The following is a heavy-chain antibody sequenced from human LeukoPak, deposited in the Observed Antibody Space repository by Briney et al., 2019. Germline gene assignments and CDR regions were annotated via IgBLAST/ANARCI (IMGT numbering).Heavy chain of an antibody. CDR3: ARMETGTMGAFDI. D-gene: IGHD1-1*01. V-gene: IGHV3-21*01. Sequence: GGSLSLSCAAYGFTFSSYSMNWVRQAPGKGLEWVSSISSSSSYIYYADSVKGRFTISRDNAKNSLYLQMNSLRAEDTAVYYCARMETGTMGAFDIWGQGTMVTVSS. CDR1: GFTFSSYS. J-gene: IGHJ3*02. CDR2: ISSSSSYI.